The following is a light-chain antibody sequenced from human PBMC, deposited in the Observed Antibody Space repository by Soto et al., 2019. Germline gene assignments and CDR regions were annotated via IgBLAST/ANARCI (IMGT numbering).Light chain of an antibody. V-gene: IGKV3-20*01. CDR1: QSVSSSF. CDR3: QQYGSSPLT. J-gene: IGKJ4*01. Sequence: EIVLTQSPGTLSLSPGERATLSCRASQSVSSSFLAWYQQKPGQAPRLLIYGASSRATGLPDRFSGSGSGTDFTLPISRLEPEDVAVYYCQQYGSSPLTFGGGTKVEI. CDR2: GAS.